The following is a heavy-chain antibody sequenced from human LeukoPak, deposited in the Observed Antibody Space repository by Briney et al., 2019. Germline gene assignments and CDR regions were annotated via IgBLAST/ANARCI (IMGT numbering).Heavy chain of an antibody. Sequence: PSETLSLTCAVYGGSFSGYYWSWIRQPPGKGLEWIGEINHSGSTNYNPSLKSRVTISVDTSKNQFSLKLSSVTAADTAVYYCAATGAVPAAIPSWFDPWGQGTLVTVSS. CDR3: AATGAVPAAIPSWFDP. CDR2: INHSGST. J-gene: IGHJ5*02. V-gene: IGHV4-34*01. D-gene: IGHD2-2*02. CDR1: GGSFSGYY.